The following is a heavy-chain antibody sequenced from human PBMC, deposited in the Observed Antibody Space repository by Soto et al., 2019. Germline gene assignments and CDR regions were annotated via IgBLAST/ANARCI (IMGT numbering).Heavy chain of an antibody. CDR2: INGGSGKT. V-gene: IGHV1-3*01. J-gene: IGHJ3*02. D-gene: IGHD1-26*01. CDR1: GFTFTLYS. CDR3: ARYSGNYQDAFDI. Sequence: QVQLVQSGAEVKKPGASVKVSCRASGFTFTLYSMHWVRQAPGQRLEWMGWINGGSGKTKYSQQFQGRVTIARDTSASTAYMEVSSLRSEDTAVYYCARYSGNYQDAFDIWGQGTMVTVSS.